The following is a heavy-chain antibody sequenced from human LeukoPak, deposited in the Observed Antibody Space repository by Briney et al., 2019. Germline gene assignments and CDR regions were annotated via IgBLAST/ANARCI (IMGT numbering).Heavy chain of an antibody. J-gene: IGHJ5*02. Sequence: GGSLRLSCAASGFTFSTFWMSWVRQAPGKGLEWVSSISSSSSYIYYADSVKGRFTISRDNAKNSLYLQMNSLRAEDTAVYYCARGIAAAGTWFDPWGQGTLVTVSS. V-gene: IGHV3-21*01. CDR2: ISSSSSYI. CDR3: ARGIAAAGTWFDP. CDR1: GFTFSTFW. D-gene: IGHD6-13*01.